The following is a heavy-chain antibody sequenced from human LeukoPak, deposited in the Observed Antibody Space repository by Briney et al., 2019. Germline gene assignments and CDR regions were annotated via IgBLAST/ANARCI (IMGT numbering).Heavy chain of an antibody. CDR2: IYSGGST. Sequence: PGGSLRLSCAASGFTVSSNYMSWVRQAPGKGLEWVSVIYSGGSTYYADSVKGRFTISRDNSKNTLYLQMNSLRAEDTAVYYCASTRLGRRVFDYWGQGTLVTVSS. J-gene: IGHJ4*02. CDR3: ASTRLGRRVFDY. CDR1: GFTVSSNY. V-gene: IGHV3-66*01. D-gene: IGHD6-19*01.